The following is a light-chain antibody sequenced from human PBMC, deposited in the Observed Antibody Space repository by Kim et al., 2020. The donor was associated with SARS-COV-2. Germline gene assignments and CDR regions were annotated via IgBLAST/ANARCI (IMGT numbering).Light chain of an antibody. CDR3: CSYAGSSTWV. V-gene: IGLV2-23*02. CDR1: HSGCWGLNL. Sequence: GPADNLPRTWTHSGCWGLNLGSLVPPAPRQGPKLMIYEVSKRPSGVSNRFSGSKSGNTASLTISGLQAEDEADYYCCSYAGSSTWVFGGGTQLTVL. CDR2: EVS. J-gene: IGLJ3*02.